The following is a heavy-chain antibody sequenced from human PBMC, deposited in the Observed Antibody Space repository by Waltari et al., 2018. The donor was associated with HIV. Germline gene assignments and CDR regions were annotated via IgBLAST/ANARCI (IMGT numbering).Heavy chain of an antibody. CDR1: GGTFSSYA. CDR3: ARDLSPKVVAGTVFQH. V-gene: IGHV1-69*01. Sequence: QVQLVQSGAEVKKPGSSVKVSCKASGGTFSSYAISWVRQAPGQGLEWMGVIIPIFGTTNYAQKFQGRVTITADESTSTAYMELSSLRSEDTAVYYCARDLSPKVVAGTVFQHWGQGTLVTVSS. J-gene: IGHJ1*01. CDR2: IIPIFGTT. D-gene: IGHD6-19*01.